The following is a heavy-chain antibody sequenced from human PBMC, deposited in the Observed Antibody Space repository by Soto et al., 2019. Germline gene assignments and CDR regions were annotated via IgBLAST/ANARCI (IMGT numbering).Heavy chain of an antibody. CDR1: GFTLSGYA. Sequence: EVQLAESGGGLAQPGGSLRLSCAASGFTLSGYAMDWVRQAPGKGLEYVSGISSNGVGTYYANSVQGRFTISRDNSKNTVYLQMGSLRPEYMAVYYCARRALPDFYYMDVWGKGTTVTVS. CDR2: ISSNGVGT. J-gene: IGHJ6*03. CDR3: ARRALPDFYYMDV. V-gene: IGHV3-64*01.